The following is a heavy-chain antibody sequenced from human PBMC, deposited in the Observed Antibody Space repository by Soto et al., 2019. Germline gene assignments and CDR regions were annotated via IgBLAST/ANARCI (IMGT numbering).Heavy chain of an antibody. J-gene: IGHJ4*02. V-gene: IGHV4-4*02. D-gene: IGHD2-15*01. Sequence: QVQLQESGPGLVKPSGTLSLTCAVSGGSISSSNWWSWVRQPPGKGLEWIGEIYHSGTTNYNPSHKRRVTKSVDKSKNQFSLKLSSVTAADTAVYYCARRGVGTAGTDSWGQGTLVTVSS. CDR3: ARRGVGTAGTDS. CDR2: IYHSGTT. CDR1: GGSISSSNW.